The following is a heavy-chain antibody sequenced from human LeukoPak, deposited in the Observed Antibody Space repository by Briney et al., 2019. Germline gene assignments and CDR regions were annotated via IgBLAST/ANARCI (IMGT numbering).Heavy chain of an antibody. CDR2: IYYSGST. Sequence: SETLSLTCTVSGGSISSSSYYWGWIRQPPGKGLEWIGSIYYSGSTYYNPSLKSRVTISVDTSKNQFSLKLSSVTAADTAVYYCARDSSGYFYGNAFDIWGQGTMVTASS. CDR3: ARDSSGYFYGNAFDI. D-gene: IGHD3-22*01. CDR1: GGSISSSSYY. J-gene: IGHJ3*02. V-gene: IGHV4-39*01.